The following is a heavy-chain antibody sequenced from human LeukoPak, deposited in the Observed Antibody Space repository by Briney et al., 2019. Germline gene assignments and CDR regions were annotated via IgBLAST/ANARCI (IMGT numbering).Heavy chain of an antibody. J-gene: IGHJ5*02. V-gene: IGHV3-9*01. CDR1: GFTFDDYA. CDR2: ISWNSGSI. CDR3: VATSSGGPDPP. D-gene: IGHD2-2*01. Sequence: GGSLRLSCLASGFTFDDYAMHWVRQAPGKGLEWVSGISWNSGSIGYADSVKGRFTISRDNAKNSLYLQMNSLRGEDTAVYYCVATSSGGPDPPWAQGTLVTVPS.